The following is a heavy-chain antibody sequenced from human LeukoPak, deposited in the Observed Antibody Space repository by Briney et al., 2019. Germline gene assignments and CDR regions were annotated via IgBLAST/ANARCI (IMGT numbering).Heavy chain of an antibody. D-gene: IGHD3-10*01. CDR2: ISGSGGST. J-gene: IGHJ4*02. V-gene: IGHV3-23*01. CDR1: GFTFGSYA. Sequence: SGGSLRLSCAASGFTFGSYAMSWVRQAPGKGLEWVSAISGSGGSTYYADSVKGRFTISRDNSKNTLYLQMNSLRAEDTAVYYCAIVYYGSGSPRHFDYWGQGTLVTVSS. CDR3: AIVYYGSGSPRHFDY.